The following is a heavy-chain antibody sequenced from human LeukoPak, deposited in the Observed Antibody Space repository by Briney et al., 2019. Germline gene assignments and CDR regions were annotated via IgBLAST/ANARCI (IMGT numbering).Heavy chain of an antibody. CDR1: GYTFTGYY. D-gene: IGHD6-13*01. CDR3: ARVRGPWGSSSWYFNQQTSSENWFDP. J-gene: IGHJ5*02. V-gene: IGHV1-2*02. Sequence: ASVKVSCKASGYTFTGYYMHWVRQAPGQGLEWMGWINPNSGGTNYAQKFQGRVTMTRDTSISTAYMELSRLRSDDTAVYYCARVRGPWGSSSWYFNQQTSSENWFDPWGQGTLVTVSS. CDR2: INPNSGGT.